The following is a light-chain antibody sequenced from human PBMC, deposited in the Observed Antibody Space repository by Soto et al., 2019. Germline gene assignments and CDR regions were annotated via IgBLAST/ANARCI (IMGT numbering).Light chain of an antibody. V-gene: IGKV1-9*01. CDR2: AAS. J-gene: IGKJ1*01. Sequence: DIQLTQTPSFLSASVGDRVTITCRASQGISSSLAWYQQKPGKAPNLLIYAASTLLSGVPSRFSGSGSGTEFPLTISSLQPEDFATYYCQQVNSYPRTFGQGTKVEIK. CDR3: QQVNSYPRT. CDR1: QGISSS.